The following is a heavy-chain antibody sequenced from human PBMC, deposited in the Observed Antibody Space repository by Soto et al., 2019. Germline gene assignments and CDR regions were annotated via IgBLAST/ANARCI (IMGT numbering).Heavy chain of an antibody. D-gene: IGHD2-8*01. CDR2: TYYRTKWYN. CDR3: AKGSLMVVGNWLGP. V-gene: IGHV6-1*01. CDR1: GDSVSSNSAA. Sequence: SQTLSLTCAISGDSVSSNSAAWNWIRQSPSRGIEWLGRTYYRTKWYNDYAVSVKSRITINPDTSPNQLSLQLNSVTPEDTSVNYCAKGSLMVVGNWLGPWGQGSLVTVSS. J-gene: IGHJ5*02.